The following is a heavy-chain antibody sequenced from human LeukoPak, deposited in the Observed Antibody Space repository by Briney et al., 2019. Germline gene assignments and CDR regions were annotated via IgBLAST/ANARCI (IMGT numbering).Heavy chain of an antibody. V-gene: IGHV3-23*01. CDR1: GFTFSTYT. J-gene: IGHJ4*02. Sequence: GGSLRLSCAASGFTFSTYTMNWVRQAPGKGLEWVSGIYGSGGASFYADSVKGRFTISRDNSQNTDFLQMDSLRDEDTALYYCAKDLRKDGIWDIDYWGQGTLVTVSS. CDR3: AKDLRKDGIWDIDY. CDR2: IYGSGGAS. D-gene: IGHD1-20*01.